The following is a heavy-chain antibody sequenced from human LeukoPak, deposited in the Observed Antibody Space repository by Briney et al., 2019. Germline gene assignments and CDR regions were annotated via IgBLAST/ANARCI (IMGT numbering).Heavy chain of an antibody. Sequence: SETLSLTCTVSGGSISGSNYYWDWIRQPPGQGLEWIGSIYQSGNAFYNPSLNSRVTMSVDTSKNLFFLKMSSVTAADTAVYYCARTSGRGTVDPGTSGYISFWGQGFLVTVSS. D-gene: IGHD3-22*01. CDR1: GGSISGSNYY. CDR2: IYQSGNA. CDR3: ARTSGRGTVDPGTSGYISF. V-gene: IGHV4-39*01. J-gene: IGHJ4*02.